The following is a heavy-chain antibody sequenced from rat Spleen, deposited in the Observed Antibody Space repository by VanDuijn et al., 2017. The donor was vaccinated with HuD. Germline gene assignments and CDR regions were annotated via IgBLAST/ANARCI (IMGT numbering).Heavy chain of an antibody. CDR3: AREPSGYGYNVMDD. J-gene: IGHJ4*01. D-gene: IGHD4-3*01. CDR2: INKDSSTI. Sequence: EVKLVESGGGLVQPGRSLKLSCAASGFDFNDYWMGWVRQAPGKGLEWIGEINKDSSTIKYNPSLKDKFTISRDNAQNTLHLQMSKLGSEDTAIYYCAREPSGYGYNVMDDWGQGVSVIVSS. CDR1: GFDFNDYW. V-gene: IGHV4-2*01.